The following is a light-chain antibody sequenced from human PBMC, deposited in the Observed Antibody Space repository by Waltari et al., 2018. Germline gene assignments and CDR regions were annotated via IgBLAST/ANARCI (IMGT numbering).Light chain of an antibody. CDR2: DVS. CDR1: SSVVGCYAY. Sequence: QSALTQPASVSGSPGQSITIPCIRISSVVGCYAYVSWYQQHPGKAPKLIIYDVSNRPSGVSSRFSGSKFGNTASLTISGLQADDEADYYCNSYTSSSSLFGGGTRLTVL. J-gene: IGLJ2*01. V-gene: IGLV2-14*03. CDR3: NSYTSSSSL.